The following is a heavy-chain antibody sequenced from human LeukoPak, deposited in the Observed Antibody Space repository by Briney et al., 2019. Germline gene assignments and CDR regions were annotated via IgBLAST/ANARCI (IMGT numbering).Heavy chain of an antibody. Sequence: PSETLSLTCTVSGGFISSYYWSWIRQPAGKGLEWIGRIYTSGSTNYNPSLKSRVTMSVDTSKNQFPLKLSSVTAADTAVYYCALTLVRYSYEDYWGQGTLVTVSS. J-gene: IGHJ4*02. CDR3: ALTLVRYSYEDY. V-gene: IGHV4-4*07. D-gene: IGHD5-18*01. CDR1: GGFISSYY. CDR2: IYTSGST.